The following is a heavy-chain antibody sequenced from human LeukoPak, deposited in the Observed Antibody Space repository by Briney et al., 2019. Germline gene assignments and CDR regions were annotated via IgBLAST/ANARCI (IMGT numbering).Heavy chain of an antibody. CDR1: GFTFRNYG. D-gene: IGHD3-10*01. Sequence: PGGSLRLSCAASGFTFRNYGMHWVRQSPGKGLEWVSSISTSSSYIYYADSVKGRSTISRDNAKNSLYLQMNSLRAEDTAVYYCARDQWTYYYGSGSFDYWGQGTLVTVSS. CDR2: ISTSSSYI. V-gene: IGHV3-21*01. CDR3: ARDQWTYYYGSGSFDY. J-gene: IGHJ4*02.